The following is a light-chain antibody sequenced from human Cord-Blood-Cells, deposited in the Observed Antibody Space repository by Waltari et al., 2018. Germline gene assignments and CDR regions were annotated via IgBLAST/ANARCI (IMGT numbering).Light chain of an antibody. CDR2: AAS. V-gene: IGKV1-39*01. Sequence: DIQMTQSPSSLSASVGDRVTITGRASESISSYFNWYQQKPGKAPKLLIYAASSLQSWVPSRFSGGGAGTDFTLTISSLQPEDFATYYCKLSYSTPPTFGQGTKVEIK. J-gene: IGKJ1*01. CDR1: ESISSY. CDR3: KLSYSTPPT.